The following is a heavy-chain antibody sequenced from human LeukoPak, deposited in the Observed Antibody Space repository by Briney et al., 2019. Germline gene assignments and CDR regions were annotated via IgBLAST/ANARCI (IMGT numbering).Heavy chain of an antibody. CDR3: ARVSLKDGPDIVVVPAPSSLADYYYYMDV. D-gene: IGHD2-2*01. J-gene: IGHJ6*03. Sequence: GASVKVSCKASGGTFSSYAISWVRQAPGQGLEWMGGIIPIFGTANYAQKFQGRVTITTDESTSTAYMELSSLRSEDTAVYYCARVSLKDGPDIVVVPAPSSLADYYYYMDVWGKGTTVTVSS. CDR1: GGTFSSYA. V-gene: IGHV1-69*05. CDR2: IIPIFGTA.